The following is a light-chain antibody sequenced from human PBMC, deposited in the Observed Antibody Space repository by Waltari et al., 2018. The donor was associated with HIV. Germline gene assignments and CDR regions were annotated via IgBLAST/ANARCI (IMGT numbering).Light chain of an antibody. CDR1: SGPSSSA. CDR2: VHSDGSH. J-gene: IGLJ3*02. Sequence: QLVLPQSPSPSPSLGASANITCTLSSGPSSSAIAWHQQQPEKGPRYLMKVHSDGSHNKGDGIPERFSGSSSGAERYLTSSSRQSEDEADYYCQTWGSGSEVFGGGTKLTGL. CDR3: QTWGSGSEV. V-gene: IGLV4-69*01.